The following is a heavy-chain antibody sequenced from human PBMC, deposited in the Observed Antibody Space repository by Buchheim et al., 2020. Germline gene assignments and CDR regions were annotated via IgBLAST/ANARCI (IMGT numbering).Heavy chain of an antibody. V-gene: IGHV1-69*04. CDR2: IIPILGIA. D-gene: IGHD1-26*01. J-gene: IGHJ6*02. CDR3: ARDSSGSYGPNYYGMDV. CDR1: GGTFSSYA. Sequence: QVQLVQSGAEVKKPGSSVKVSCKASGGTFSSYAISWVRQAPGQGLEWMGRIIPILGIANYAQKFQGRVTITADKSTSTAYMELSSLRSEDTAVYYCARDSSGSYGPNYYGMDVWGQGTT.